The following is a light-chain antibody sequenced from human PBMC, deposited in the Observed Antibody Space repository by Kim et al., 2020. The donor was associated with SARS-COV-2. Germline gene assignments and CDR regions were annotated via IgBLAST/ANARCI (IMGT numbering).Light chain of an antibody. Sequence: VAVGQTVSITCQEDSRRSYYASCHQQKPEQAPKVVFYGKDHRPSGVPDLFAGSSAGNTAYLTITGTQAGDEADYYCNSRDSNDYVVFGGGTKVTVL. J-gene: IGLJ2*01. CDR3: NSRDSNDYVV. CDR2: GKD. V-gene: IGLV3-19*01. CDR1: SRRSYY.